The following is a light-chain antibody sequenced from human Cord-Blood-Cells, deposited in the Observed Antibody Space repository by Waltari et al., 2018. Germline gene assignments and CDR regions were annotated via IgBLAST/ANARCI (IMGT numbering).Light chain of an antibody. CDR3: QQYNNWPV. J-gene: IGKJ4*01. CDR1: QGVSSN. Sequence: EIVMTQSPATVSVSPGESATLSGRASQGVSSNLAWYQQKPGQAHRLLIYGASTRATGIPARFSGSVSGTEFTLTISSLQSEDFAVYYCQQYNNWPVFGGGTKVEIK. CDR2: GAS. V-gene: IGKV3-15*01.